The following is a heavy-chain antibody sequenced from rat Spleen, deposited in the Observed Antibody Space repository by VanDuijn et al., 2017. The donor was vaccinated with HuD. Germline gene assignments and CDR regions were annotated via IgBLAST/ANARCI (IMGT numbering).Heavy chain of an antibody. D-gene: IGHD4-3*01. CDR1: GITFNNYW. CDR2: ISNSGGST. J-gene: IGHJ2*01. V-gene: IGHV5-31*01. CDR3: TREGNSGYDY. Sequence: EVQLVETGGGLVHPGRSLKLSCVASGITFNNYWMSWTRQAPGKGLEWVASISNSGGSTYYPDSVKGRFTISRDNAQNTLYLQMNSLRSEDTATYYCTREGNSGYDYWGQGVMVTVSS.